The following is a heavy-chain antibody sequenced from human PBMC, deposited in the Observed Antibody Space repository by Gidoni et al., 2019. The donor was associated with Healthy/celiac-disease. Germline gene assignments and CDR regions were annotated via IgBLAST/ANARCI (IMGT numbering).Heavy chain of an antibody. Sequence: EVQLVESGGGLVKPGGSLRRSCAASGFTFSNAWMNWVRQAPGKGLEWVGRIKSNTDGGTTDYAAPVKGRFTISRDDSKNTLYLQMNSLKTEDTAVYYCTTDEVDPWGQGTLVTVSS. J-gene: IGHJ5*02. V-gene: IGHV3-15*07. CDR1: GFTFSNAW. CDR2: IKSNTDGGTT. CDR3: TTDEVDP.